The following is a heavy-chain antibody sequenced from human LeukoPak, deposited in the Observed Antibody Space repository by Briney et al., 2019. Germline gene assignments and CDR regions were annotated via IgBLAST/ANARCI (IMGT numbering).Heavy chain of an antibody. D-gene: IGHD3-10*01. J-gene: IGHJ4*02. CDR3: ARGPANGELLWFGEPRKADYFDY. Sequence: SVKLSCKASGYTFTGYYMHWVRQAPGQGLEWMGWINPNSGGTNYAHKSQGRVTMTRDTSISTAYMELSRLRSDDTAVYYCARGPANGELLWFGEPRKADYFDYWGQGTLVTVSS. CDR2: INPNSGGT. V-gene: IGHV1-2*07. CDR1: GYTFTGYY.